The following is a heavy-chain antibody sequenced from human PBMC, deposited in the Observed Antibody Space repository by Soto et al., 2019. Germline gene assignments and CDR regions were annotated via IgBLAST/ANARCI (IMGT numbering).Heavy chain of an antibody. Sequence: EVQLVESGGGLVQPGGSLRLSCAASGFTFSSYEMNWVRQAPGKGLEWVSYISSSGSTIYYADSVKGRFTISRDNAKNSLYLQMNSLRAEDTAVYYCASAEGTYAFDIWGQVTMVTVSS. CDR1: GFTFSSYE. CDR3: ASAEGTYAFDI. V-gene: IGHV3-48*03. CDR2: ISSSGSTI. J-gene: IGHJ3*02.